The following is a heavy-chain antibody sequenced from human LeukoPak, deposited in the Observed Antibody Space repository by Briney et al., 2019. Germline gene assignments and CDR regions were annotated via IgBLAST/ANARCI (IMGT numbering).Heavy chain of an antibody. CDR1: RGSISNYY. V-gene: IGHV4-59*01. CDR2: IYYSGNT. CDR3: ATGDSGSFHDY. J-gene: IGHJ4*02. Sequence: SETLSLTCTVSRGSISNYYWGWIRQPPGKGLEYIGYIYYSGNTNYNPSLKSRVTISVDTSKNQFSLRLSSVTAADTAVYYCATGDSGSFHDYWGQGALVTVSS. D-gene: IGHD3-10*01.